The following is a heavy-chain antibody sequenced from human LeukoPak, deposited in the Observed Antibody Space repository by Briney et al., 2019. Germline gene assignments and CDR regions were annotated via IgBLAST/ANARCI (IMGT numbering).Heavy chain of an antibody. Sequence: GGSLRLSCAASGFTFSSYGMSWVRQAPGKGLEWVSAISGSGGSTYYADSVKGRFTISRGNSKNTLYLQMNSLRAEDTAVYYCARGPGLAVTGTDWGQGTLVTVSS. D-gene: IGHD6-19*01. V-gene: IGHV3-23*01. CDR2: ISGSGGST. CDR3: ARGPGLAVTGTD. J-gene: IGHJ4*02. CDR1: GFTFSSYG.